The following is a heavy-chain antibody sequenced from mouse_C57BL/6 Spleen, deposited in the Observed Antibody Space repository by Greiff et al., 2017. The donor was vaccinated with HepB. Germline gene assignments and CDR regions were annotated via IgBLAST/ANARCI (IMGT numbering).Heavy chain of an antibody. V-gene: IGHV5-16*01. D-gene: IGHD2-1*01. CDR2: INYDGSST. CDR3: ARAYGNYFDY. J-gene: IGHJ2*01. CDR1: GFTFSDYY. Sequence: EVKLVESEGGLVQPGSSMKLSCTASGFTFSDYYMAWVRQVPEKGLEWVANINYDGSSTYYLDSLKSRFIISRDNAKNILYLQMSSLTSEDTATYYCARAYGNYFDYWGQGTTLTVSS.